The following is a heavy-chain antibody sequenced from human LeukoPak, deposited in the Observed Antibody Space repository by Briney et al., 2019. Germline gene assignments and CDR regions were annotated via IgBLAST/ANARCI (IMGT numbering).Heavy chain of an antibody. CDR2: ISSSSTYI. CDR3: ARDWSSVDY. D-gene: IGHD2-2*01. V-gene: IGHV3-21*01. Sequence: GGSLRLSCAASAFTFSSYAMNWVRQAPGKGLEWVSSISSSSTYIYYADSVKGRFTISRDNAKNSLYLQMNSLRAEDTAVYYCARDWSSVDYWGQGTLVTVSS. CDR1: AFTFSSYA. J-gene: IGHJ4*02.